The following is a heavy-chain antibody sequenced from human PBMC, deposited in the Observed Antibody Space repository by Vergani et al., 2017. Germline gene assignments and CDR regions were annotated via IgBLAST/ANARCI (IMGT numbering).Heavy chain of an antibody. Sequence: QVQLQQWGAGLLKPSETLSLTCTVSGGSISSSSYYWGWIRQPPGKGLEWIGEINHSGSTNYNPSLKSRVTISVDTSKNQFSLKLSSVTAADTAVYYCARGRDSSSWYRWFDPWGQGTLVTVSS. V-gene: IGHV4-34*01. CDR1: GGSISSSSYY. J-gene: IGHJ5*02. D-gene: IGHD6-13*01. CDR3: ARGRDSSSWYRWFDP. CDR2: INHSGST.